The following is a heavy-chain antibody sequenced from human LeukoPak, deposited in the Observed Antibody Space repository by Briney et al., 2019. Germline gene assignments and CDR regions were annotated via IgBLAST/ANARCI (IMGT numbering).Heavy chain of an antibody. D-gene: IGHD3-10*01. J-gene: IGHJ4*02. V-gene: IGHV3-11*01. CDR3: AKGNYGSGSSSFDY. CDR2: ISSSGSTI. Sequence: PGGSLRLSCAASGFTFSDYYMSWIRQAPGKGLEWVSYISSSGSTIYYADSVKGRFTISRDNSKNTLYLQMNSLRAEDTAVYYCAKGNYGSGSSSFDYWGQGTLVTVSS. CDR1: GFTFSDYY.